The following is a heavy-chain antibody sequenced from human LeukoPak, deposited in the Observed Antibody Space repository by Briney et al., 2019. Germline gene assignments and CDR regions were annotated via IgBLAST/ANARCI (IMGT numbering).Heavy chain of an antibody. CDR3: AREGNGGNSVTDY. Sequence: SETLSLTCTVSGGSISSSSYYWGWIRQPPGKWLEWIGSIYYSGSTYYNPSLKSRVTISVDTSKNQFSLKLSYVTAADTAVYYCAREGNGGNSVTDYWGQGTLVTVSS. CDR1: GGSISSSSYY. J-gene: IGHJ4*02. V-gene: IGHV4-39*07. CDR2: IYYSGST. D-gene: IGHD4-23*01.